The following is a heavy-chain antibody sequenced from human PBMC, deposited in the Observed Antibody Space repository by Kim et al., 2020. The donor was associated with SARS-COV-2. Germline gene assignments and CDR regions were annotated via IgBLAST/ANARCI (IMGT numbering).Heavy chain of an antibody. CDR3: VRGWVCPSGYGVGG. J-gene: IGHJ6*01. CDR1: GGSINNDNYF. V-gene: IGHV4-39*06. Sequence: SETLSLTCTVSGGSINNDNYFWGWVRQPPGKGLEWIGSVNNSGANYDKPSLKRRLTVSADTSKKKFLLRLTSVTAADAADYYGVRGWVCPSGYGVGGWG. D-gene: IGHD3-10*01. CDR2: VNNSGAN.